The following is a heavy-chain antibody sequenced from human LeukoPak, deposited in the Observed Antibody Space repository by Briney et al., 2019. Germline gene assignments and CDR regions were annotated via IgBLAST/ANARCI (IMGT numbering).Heavy chain of an antibody. CDR3: TRDLMDYDVSTGLHHYYMDV. Sequence: PGGSLTLSCAASGFTFSSYWMHWVRQAPGKGLVWVSRINVDGRNITYADSVRGRFTISRDNAKNTLYLQMNTLRVADTAVYYCTRDLMDYDVSTGLHHYYMDVWGQGTTVTVSS. J-gene: IGHJ6*02. V-gene: IGHV3-74*03. CDR2: INVDGRNI. D-gene: IGHD3-9*01. CDR1: GFTFSSYW.